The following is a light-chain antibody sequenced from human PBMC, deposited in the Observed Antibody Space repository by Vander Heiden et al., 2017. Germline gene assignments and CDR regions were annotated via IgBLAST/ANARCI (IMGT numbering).Light chain of an antibody. CDR2: GNT. CDR1: SSNIGAGYG. Sequence: QSVLTQPPSVSGAPGQRIIISCTGRSSNIGAGYGVHWYQQLPGTAPKLLIYGNTNRPSGVPDRFSGSKSGTSASLALTGLQAEDEADYYCQSYDSSLSVVFGGGTKLTVL. V-gene: IGLV1-40*01. CDR3: QSYDSSLSVV. J-gene: IGLJ2*01.